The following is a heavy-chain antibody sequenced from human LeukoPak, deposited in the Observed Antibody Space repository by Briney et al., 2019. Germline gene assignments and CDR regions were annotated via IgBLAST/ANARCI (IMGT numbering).Heavy chain of an antibody. Sequence: PSETLSLTCTVSGGSISSSSYYWGWIRQPPGKGLEWIGSIYYSGSTYYNPSLKSRVTISVDTSKNQFSLKLSSVTAADTAVYYCARRNSRIVVVTAYNWFDPWGQGTLVTVSS. V-gene: IGHV4-39*01. D-gene: IGHD2-21*02. CDR2: IYYSGST. J-gene: IGHJ5*02. CDR1: GGSISSSSYY. CDR3: ARRNSRIVVVTAYNWFDP.